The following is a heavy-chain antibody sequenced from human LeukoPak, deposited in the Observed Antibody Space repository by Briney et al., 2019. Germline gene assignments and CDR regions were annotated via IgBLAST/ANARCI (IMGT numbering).Heavy chain of an antibody. V-gene: IGHV3-53*01. D-gene: IGHD3-22*01. CDR3: AGYDNSGQYYVGRAFDI. Sequence: PGGSLRHSCAASGFSVSSHYMTWVRQPPGKGLDWVSIIYANEKTFYAESVKGRFIISRDGSKNTLYLQMNSLRTEDTAIYYCAGYDNSGQYYVGRAFDIWGQGTMVAVSS. CDR1: GFSVSSHY. J-gene: IGHJ3*02. CDR2: IYANEKT.